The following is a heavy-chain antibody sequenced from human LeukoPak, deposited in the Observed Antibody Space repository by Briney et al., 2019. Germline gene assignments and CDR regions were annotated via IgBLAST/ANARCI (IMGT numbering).Heavy chain of an antibody. Sequence: SQTLSLTCTVSGGSISSGNYYWNWIRQPPGKGLEWIGYIYYSGNTYSNPSLKSRVLISVDTSKNQFSLKLNSVTAADTAVYYCASGIVGAFGMDVWGQGTTVTVSS. D-gene: IGHD1-26*01. CDR3: ASGIVGAFGMDV. CDR2: IYYSGNT. CDR1: GGSISSGNYY. V-gene: IGHV4-30-4*01. J-gene: IGHJ6*02.